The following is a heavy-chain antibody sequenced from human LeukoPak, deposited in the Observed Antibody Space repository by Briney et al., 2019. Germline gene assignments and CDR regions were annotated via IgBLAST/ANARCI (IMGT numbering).Heavy chain of an antibody. CDR3: ARVVPAAPDPYYMDV. J-gene: IGHJ6*03. CDR2: RNPNSGST. V-gene: IGHV1-8*01. CDR1: GYTFTSYD. D-gene: IGHD2-2*01. Sequence: ASVKVSCKASGYTFTSYDINWVRQATGQGLEWMGWRNPNSGSTGYTQKCQGRVTMTRNTSISTAYMELSSLRSEATAVYYCARVVPAAPDPYYMDVWGEGATVTVSS.